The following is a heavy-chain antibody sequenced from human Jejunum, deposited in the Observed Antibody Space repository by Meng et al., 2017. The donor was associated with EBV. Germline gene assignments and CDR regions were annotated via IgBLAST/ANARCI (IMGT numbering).Heavy chain of an antibody. V-gene: IGHV3-11*01. CDR1: GFNFSDYY. D-gene: IGHD4-17*01. CDR2: ISSSGTTI. Sequence: QPVGSGGGLVRPGGSLRLSCAASGFNFSDYYMSWFRQAPGRGLEWVSYISSSGTTIFYADSVQGRFTISRDNAKNSVFLQMRSLTVEDTAVYYCARGAVLSLRSQFDPWGQGTLVTVSS. CDR3: ARGAVLSLRSQFDP. J-gene: IGHJ5*02.